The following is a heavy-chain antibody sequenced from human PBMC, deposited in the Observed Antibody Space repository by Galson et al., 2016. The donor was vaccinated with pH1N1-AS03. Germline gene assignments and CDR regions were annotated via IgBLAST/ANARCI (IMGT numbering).Heavy chain of an antibody. CDR1: GGSISGNF. J-gene: IGHJ4*02. CDR2: MGSSGRK. Sequence: SETLSLTCSVSGGSISGNFWTWIRQPAGEGLEWIGRMGSSGRKNYISSLESRVTLSVDTSKNQFSLRLTSVTAADTAVYYCARESSGLGRGLDYWGQGTLVTVSS. CDR3: ARESSGLGRGLDY. V-gene: IGHV4-4*07. D-gene: IGHD3-10*01.